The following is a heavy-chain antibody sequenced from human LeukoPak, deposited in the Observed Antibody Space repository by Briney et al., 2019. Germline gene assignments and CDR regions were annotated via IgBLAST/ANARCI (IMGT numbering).Heavy chain of an antibody. CDR2: IYYSGTT. CDR3: AREDPQTRVPEGMDV. CDR1: GGSISYYY. Sequence: SETLSLTCTVSGGSISYYYWSWIRQSPGKGLEWIGYIYYSGTTNYNPSLKSRVTISVDTSKNQFSVQLRSVTAADSAVYYCAREDPQTRVPEGMDVWGQGTTVTVSS. D-gene: IGHD4/OR15-4a*01. J-gene: IGHJ6*02. V-gene: IGHV4-59*01.